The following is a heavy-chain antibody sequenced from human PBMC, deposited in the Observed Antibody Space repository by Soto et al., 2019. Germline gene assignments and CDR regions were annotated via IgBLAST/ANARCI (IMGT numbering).Heavy chain of an antibody. V-gene: IGHV3-7*01. CDR2: IKQDGSEK. Sequence: GGSLRLSCAASGFTFSSYWMSWVRQAPGKGLEWVANIKQDGSEKYYVDSVKGRFTISRDNAKNSLYLQMNSLRAEDTAVYYCARPLQKLVPYYFDYWGQGTLVTVSS. CDR3: ARPLQKLVPYYFDY. CDR1: GFTFSSYW. D-gene: IGHD6-13*01. J-gene: IGHJ4*02.